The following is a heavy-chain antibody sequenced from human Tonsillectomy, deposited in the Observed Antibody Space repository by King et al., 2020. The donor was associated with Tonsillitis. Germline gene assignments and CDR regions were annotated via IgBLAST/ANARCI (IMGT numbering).Heavy chain of an antibody. V-gene: IGHV3-23*04. CDR1: GFTFSSYA. CDR2: ISGSGGST. J-gene: IGHJ2*01. Sequence: VQLVESGGGLVQPGGSLRLSCAASGFTFSSYAINWVRQAPGKGLEWVSAISGSGGSTYYADSVKGRFTISRGNSKNTLFLQMNSLRAEDTAVYYCAKDLAANRLLYFDLWGRGTLVTVSS. CDR3: AKDLAANRLLYFDL. D-gene: IGHD2-15*01.